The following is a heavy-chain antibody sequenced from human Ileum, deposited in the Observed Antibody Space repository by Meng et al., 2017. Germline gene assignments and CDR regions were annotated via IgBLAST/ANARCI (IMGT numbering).Heavy chain of an antibody. V-gene: IGHV3-23*01. CDR2: ISCSGGRI. J-gene: IGHJ4*02. Sequence: GESLKISCAASGFTFSNYVMAWIRQAPGTGLEWVSSISCSGGRIDYADSVKGRFTVSRDNSKNMLYLQMNSLTVDDTAIYYCADDYGDSSGVGDSWGQGTLVTVSS. CDR1: GFTFSNYV. D-gene: IGHD4-17*01. CDR3: ADDYGDSSGVGDS.